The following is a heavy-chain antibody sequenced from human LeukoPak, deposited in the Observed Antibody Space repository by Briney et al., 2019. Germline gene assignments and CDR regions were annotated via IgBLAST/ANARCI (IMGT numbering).Heavy chain of an antibody. J-gene: IGHJ4*02. CDR2: IGGDGGST. V-gene: IGHV3-43*02. Sequence: PGGSLRLSCAASGFTFDDYAMHWVRQAPGKGLEWVSLIGGDGGSTYYADSVKGRFTISRDNSKNSLYLQMNSLRTEDTALYYCAKDKGYYYDSSGYYALIFDYWGQGTLVTVSS. CDR3: AKDKGYYYDSSGYYALIFDY. CDR1: GFTFDDYA. D-gene: IGHD3-22*01.